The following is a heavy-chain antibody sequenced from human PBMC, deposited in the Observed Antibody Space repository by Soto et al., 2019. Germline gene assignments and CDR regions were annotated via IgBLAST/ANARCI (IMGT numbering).Heavy chain of an antibody. D-gene: IGHD5-12*01. CDR3: AAGVTYDGNFDI. V-gene: IGHV1-58*02. J-gene: IGHJ3*02. CDR2: IVVGSGNT. Sequence: ASVTVSCTASGFTFTSSAMQWVRQARGQRLEWIGWIVVGSGNTNYAQKFQERVSITRDMSTRTAYMELSSLRSEGTAVYYCAAGVTYDGNFDIWGQGTMVTVSS. CDR1: GFTFTSSA.